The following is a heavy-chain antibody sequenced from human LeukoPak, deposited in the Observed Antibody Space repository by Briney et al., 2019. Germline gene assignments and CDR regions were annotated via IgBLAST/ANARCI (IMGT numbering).Heavy chain of an antibody. J-gene: IGHJ4*02. V-gene: IGHV3-48*03. CDR3: VRKLTGTTFFDY. D-gene: IGHD1-1*01. Sequence: PGGSLRLSCAASGFTLSSYAMNWVRQAPGKGLEWVSFISGGGDITYYADSVKGRFTISRDNAKNSLYLQMNSLRAEDTAVYYCVRKLTGTTFFDYWGQGTLVTVSS. CDR2: ISGGGDIT. CDR1: GFTLSSYA.